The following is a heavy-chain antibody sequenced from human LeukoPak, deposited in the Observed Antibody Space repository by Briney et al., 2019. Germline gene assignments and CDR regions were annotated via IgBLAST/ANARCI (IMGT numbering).Heavy chain of an antibody. D-gene: IGHD4-17*01. CDR1: GGSISSGDYY. CDR2: IYYSGST. J-gene: IGHJ4*02. Sequence: SETLSLTCTVSGGSISSGDYYWSWIRQPPGKGLEWIGYIYYSGSTNYNPSLKSRVTISVDTSKNQFSLKLSSVTAADTAVYYCARWGYGDPFDYWGQGTLVTVSS. CDR3: ARWGYGDPFDY. V-gene: IGHV4-61*08.